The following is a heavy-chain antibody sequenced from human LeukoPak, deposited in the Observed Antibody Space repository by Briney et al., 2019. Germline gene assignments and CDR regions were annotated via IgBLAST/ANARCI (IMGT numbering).Heavy chain of an antibody. D-gene: IGHD2-15*01. CDR1: GYSFTSYW. V-gene: IGHV5-51*01. Sequence: GESLKISCKGSGYSFTSYWIGWVRQMPGQGLEWMEIIYPGDSDTRYSPSFQGQVTISADKSISTAYLQWSSLKASDTAMYYCASGLGYCSGGSCYSLGLPDYWGQGTLVTVSS. J-gene: IGHJ4*02. CDR3: ASGLGYCSGGSCYSLGLPDY. CDR2: IYPGDSDT.